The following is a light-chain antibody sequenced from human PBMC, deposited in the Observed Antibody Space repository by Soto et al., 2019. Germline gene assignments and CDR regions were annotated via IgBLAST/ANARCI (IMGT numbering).Light chain of an antibody. V-gene: IGKV3-15*01. CDR3: QQYNNWPSL. CDR2: GAS. CDR1: QSVSSN. J-gene: IGKJ3*01. Sequence: ETVMTQSPGTLSVSLGERATLSCRASQSVSSNLAWYQQKPGQAPRLLIYGASTRATGIPARFSGSGSGTEFTLTISSLQSEDFAVYYCQQYNNWPSLFGPGTKVDIK.